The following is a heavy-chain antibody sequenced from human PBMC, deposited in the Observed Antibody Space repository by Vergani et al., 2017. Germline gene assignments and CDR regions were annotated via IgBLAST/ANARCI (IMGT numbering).Heavy chain of an antibody. V-gene: IGHV1-69*09. Sequence: QVQLVQSGAEVKKPGSSVKVSCKASGGTFSSYTISWVRQAPGQGLEWMGRIIPILGIAHYAQKFQGRVTITADEYTSTAYMELSSLRSEDTAVYYCARDWDLGDSYGYYDYWGQGTLVTVSS. CDR2: IIPILGIA. CDR1: GGTFSSYT. J-gene: IGHJ4*02. CDR3: ARDWDLGDSYGYYDY. D-gene: IGHD5-18*01.